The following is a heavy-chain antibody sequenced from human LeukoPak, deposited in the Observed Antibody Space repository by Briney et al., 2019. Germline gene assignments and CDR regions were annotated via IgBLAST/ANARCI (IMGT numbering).Heavy chain of an antibody. CDR1: GFTFSSYG. V-gene: IGHV3-33*01. J-gene: IGHJ6*02. CDR2: IWYDGSNK. D-gene: IGHD6-13*01. Sequence: GGSLRLSCAASGFTFSSYGMHWVRQAPGKGLEWVAVIWYDGSNKYYADSVKGRFTISRDNSKNTLYLQMNSLRAEDTAVYYCARGPRIAAAGTSYYYYYGMDVWGQGTTVTVSS. CDR3: ARGPRIAAAGTSYYYYYGMDV.